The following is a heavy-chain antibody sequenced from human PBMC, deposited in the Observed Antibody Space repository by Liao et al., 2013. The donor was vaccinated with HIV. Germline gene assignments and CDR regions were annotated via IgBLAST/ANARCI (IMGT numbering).Heavy chain of an antibody. CDR1: GGSFSGYY. V-gene: IGHV4-34*01. J-gene: IGHJ4*02. D-gene: IGHD5-18*01. CDR2: INHSGLS. Sequence: QVQLQQWGAGLLKPSETLSLTCAVYGGSFSGYYWSWIRQPPGKGLEWIGDINHSGLSNYNPSLESRVIISVDKSKNQFSLKLSSVTAADTAVYYCARRGYFYGFFDYWGQGTLVSVSS. CDR3: ARRGYFYGFFDY.